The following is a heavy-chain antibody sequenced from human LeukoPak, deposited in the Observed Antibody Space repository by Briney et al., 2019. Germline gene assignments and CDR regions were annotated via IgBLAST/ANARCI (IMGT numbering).Heavy chain of an antibody. CDR3: ARETRWLQLPDWFDP. CDR1: GFTFSDYY. V-gene: IGHV3-11*04. J-gene: IGHJ5*02. Sequence: PVGSLRLSCAASGFTFSDYYMSWIRQAPGKGLEWVSYISSSGSTIYYADSVKGRFTISRDNAKNSLYLQMNSLRAEDTDVYYCARETRWLQLPDWFDPWGQGTLVTVSS. D-gene: IGHD5-24*01. CDR2: ISSSGSTI.